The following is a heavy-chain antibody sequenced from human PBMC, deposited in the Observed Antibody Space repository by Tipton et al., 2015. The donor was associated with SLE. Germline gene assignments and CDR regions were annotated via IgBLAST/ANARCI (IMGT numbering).Heavy chain of an antibody. Sequence: GLVKPSETLSLTCSVSGGSISSNYWIWIRQPPGKGLEWIGYISDGGGTNYNPSLKSRVTTSVDPAKNQFSLKLTSVTAADTAVYYCARGMVTWRGAILGVDVWGQGTTVNVSS. J-gene: IGHJ6*02. V-gene: IGHV4-59*08. CDR2: ISDGGGT. CDR3: ARGMVTWRGAILGVDV. CDR1: GGSISSNY. D-gene: IGHD2-21*02.